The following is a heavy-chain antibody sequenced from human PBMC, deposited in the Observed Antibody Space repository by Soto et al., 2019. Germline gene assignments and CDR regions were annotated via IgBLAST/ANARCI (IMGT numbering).Heavy chain of an antibody. CDR1: GYTFTSFG. Sequence: ASVKVSCKTSGYTFTSFGIRWVRQAPGQGLEWMGWITTDKGKANYAQKFQGRVTMTTDTSTSTAYMELRSLRSDDTAVYYCATRSPAFDYWGQGTLVTVSS. CDR3: ATRSPAFDY. V-gene: IGHV1-18*01. CDR2: ITTDKGKA. J-gene: IGHJ4*02.